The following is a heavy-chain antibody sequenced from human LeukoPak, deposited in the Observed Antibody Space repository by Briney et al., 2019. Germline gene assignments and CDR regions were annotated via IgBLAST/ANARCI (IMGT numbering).Heavy chain of an antibody. CDR3: AKDIGEGGQWAFNY. CDR1: GFTFSNYG. J-gene: IGHJ4*02. CDR2: ISYDGNNK. Sequence: PGRSLRLSCAASGFTFSNYGMHWVRQAPGKGVEWVAVISYDGNNKYYTDSVKGRFTISRDNPKNTLYLQMNSLRTEDTAVYYCAKDIGEGGQWAFNYWGQGTLVTVSS. V-gene: IGHV3-30*18. D-gene: IGHD3-10*01.